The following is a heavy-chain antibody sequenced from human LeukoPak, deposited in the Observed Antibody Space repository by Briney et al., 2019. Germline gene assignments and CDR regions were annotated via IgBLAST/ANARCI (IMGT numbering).Heavy chain of an antibody. V-gene: IGHV4-34*01. J-gene: IGHJ4*02. CDR3: ARLYCSSTSCYTFDY. D-gene: IGHD2-2*02. Sequence: SETLSPTCAVYGGSFSGYYWSWIRQPPGKGLEWIGEINHSGSTNYNPSLKSRVTISVDTSKNQFSLKLSSVTAADTAVYYCARLYCSSTSCYTFDYWGQGTLVTVSS. CDR2: INHSGST. CDR1: GGSFSGYY.